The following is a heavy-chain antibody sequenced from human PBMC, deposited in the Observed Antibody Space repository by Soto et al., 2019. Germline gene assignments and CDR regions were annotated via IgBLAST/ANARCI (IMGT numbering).Heavy chain of an antibody. V-gene: IGHV3-48*03. CDR3: AIDRDELVGMFLESDGMDV. J-gene: IGHJ6*04. CDR2: ISSSGRTT. CDR1: GFTFSSYE. Sequence: PVWSLRLSCAASGFTFSSYEMNWVRQAPGKGLEWVSYISSSGRTTYYADSVKGRFTISRDNAKNSLSLQMNSLRADDTAVYYWAIDRDELVGMFLESDGMDVWGKGT. D-gene: IGHD1-26*01.